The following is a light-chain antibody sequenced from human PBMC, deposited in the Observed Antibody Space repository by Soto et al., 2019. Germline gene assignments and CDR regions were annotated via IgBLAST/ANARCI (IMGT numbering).Light chain of an antibody. CDR1: SSNIGAGYD. Sequence: QSALTQPPSVSGAPGQRVTISCTGSSSNIGAGYDVHWYQQFPGTAPKLLIYGNSNRPSGVPDRFSGSKSGTSASLAITGLQAEDEADYYCQSYDSSLSVVFGGGTQLTVL. CDR2: GNS. V-gene: IGLV1-40*01. J-gene: IGLJ2*01. CDR3: QSYDSSLSVV.